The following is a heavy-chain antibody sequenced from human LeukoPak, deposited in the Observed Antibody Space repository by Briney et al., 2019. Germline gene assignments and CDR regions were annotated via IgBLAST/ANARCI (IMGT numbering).Heavy chain of an antibody. CDR1: GFTLSSYW. CDR3: ARDSLYCSSTSCLDAFDI. V-gene: IGHV3-7*01. J-gene: IGHJ3*02. D-gene: IGHD2-2*01. CDR2: IKQDGSEK. Sequence: GGSLRLSCAASGFTLSSYWMSWVRQAPGKGLEWVANIKQDGSEKYYVDSVKGRFTISRDNAKNSLYLQMNSLRAEDTAVYYCARDSLYCSSTSCLDAFDIWGQGTMVTVSS.